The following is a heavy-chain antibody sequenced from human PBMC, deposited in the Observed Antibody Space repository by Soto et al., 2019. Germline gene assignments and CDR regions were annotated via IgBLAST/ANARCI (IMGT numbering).Heavy chain of an antibody. CDR2: IYHSGST. J-gene: IGHJ4*02. D-gene: IGHD4-17*01. CDR1: GGSISSSNW. Sequence: QVQLQESGPGLVKPSGTLSLTCAVSGGSISSSNWWSWVRQPPGKGLEWIGEIYHSGSTNYNPSLKGRVTISVAKSKNKVSLKLSSVTAADTAVYYCARDTGYGDYGIDYWGQGTLVTVSS. CDR3: ARDTGYGDYGIDY. V-gene: IGHV4-4*02.